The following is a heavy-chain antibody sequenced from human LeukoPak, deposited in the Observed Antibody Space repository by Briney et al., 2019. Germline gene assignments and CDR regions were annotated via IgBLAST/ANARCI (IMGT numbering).Heavy chain of an antibody. J-gene: IGHJ5*02. CDR3: ARSDWFDP. CDR1: GLSLSGHW. Sequence: PGGSLRLSCAASGLSLSGHWMHWVRQAPGKGLVWVSRINGDGGTTSYADSVKGRFTISRDNAKNTLYLQMNSLRAEDTAVYYCARSDWFDPWGQGTLVTVSS. CDR2: INGDGGTT. V-gene: IGHV3-74*01.